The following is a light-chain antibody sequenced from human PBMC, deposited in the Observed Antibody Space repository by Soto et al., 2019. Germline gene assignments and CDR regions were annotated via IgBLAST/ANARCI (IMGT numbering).Light chain of an antibody. Sequence: DIVLTQSPATLSLSPGERATLSCRASQSVSRDFAWYQQKPGQAPRPLIYDASNRATCIPARFSGSGSGTDFTLTINSLQPEDFAVYYCQHRHNFGPGTKVDFK. V-gene: IGKV3-11*01. J-gene: IGKJ3*01. CDR2: DAS. CDR1: QSVSRD. CDR3: QHRHN.